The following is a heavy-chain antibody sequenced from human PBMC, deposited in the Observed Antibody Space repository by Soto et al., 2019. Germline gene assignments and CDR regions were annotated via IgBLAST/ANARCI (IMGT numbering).Heavy chain of an antibody. D-gene: IGHD3-22*01. CDR3: ASSHYYDSSGYYYGYFQH. V-gene: IGHV1-69*12. CDR1: GGTFSSYA. J-gene: IGHJ1*01. Sequence: QVQLVQSGAEVKKPGSSVKVSCKASGGTFSSYAISWVRQAPGQGLEWMGGIIPIFGTANYAQKFQGRVTITADESPSTAYMELSSLRSEDTAVYYCASSHYYDSSGYYYGYFQHWGQGTLVTVSS. CDR2: IIPIFGTA.